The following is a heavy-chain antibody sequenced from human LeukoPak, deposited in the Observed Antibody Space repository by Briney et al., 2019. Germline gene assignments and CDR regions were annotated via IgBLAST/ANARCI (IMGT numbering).Heavy chain of an antibody. J-gene: IGHJ3*02. CDR2: ISSASSYI. V-gene: IGHV3-21*01. CDR3: ARSPRITVVRRVPLETCAT. CDR1: GFTFSSYS. Sequence: VGSLSPSRAASGFTFSSYSINWVRQAPGKGLEWVSSISSASSYIYYADSVKGRFTISRDNAKNSLYLQMNSLRAEDTAVYYCARSPRITVVRRVPLETCATCGQRAMVTVSS. D-gene: IGHD3-10*01.